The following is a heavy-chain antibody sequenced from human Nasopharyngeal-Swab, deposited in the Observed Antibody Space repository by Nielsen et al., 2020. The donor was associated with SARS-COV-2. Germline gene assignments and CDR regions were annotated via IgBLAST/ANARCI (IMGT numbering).Heavy chain of an antibody. D-gene: IGHD2-15*01. V-gene: IGHV1-46*01. CDR2: INPGGGSA. CDR1: GYTFTRYY. J-gene: IGHJ5*02. Sequence: ASVKVSCKASGYTFTRYYIHWVRQAPGQGLEWMGIINPGGGSARYSQNFQGRVTMTRDTSTSTVYMELSSLGFEDTAVYYCARGGDPREVVAATDCFDPWGQGTLVTVSS. CDR3: ARGGDPREVVAATDCFDP.